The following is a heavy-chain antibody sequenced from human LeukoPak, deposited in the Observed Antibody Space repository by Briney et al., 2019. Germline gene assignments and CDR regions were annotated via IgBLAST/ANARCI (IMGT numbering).Heavy chain of an antibody. Sequence: PSETLSLTCTVSGGSISSSSYYWGWIRQPPGKGLEWIGSIYYSGSTYYNPSLKSRVTISVDTSKNQFSLKLSSVTAADTAVYYCARGVRLWLRAVECFDYWGQGTLVTVSS. CDR1: GGSISSSSYY. J-gene: IGHJ4*02. V-gene: IGHV4-39*07. CDR2: IYYSGST. CDR3: ARGVRLWLRAVECFDY. D-gene: IGHD5-12*01.